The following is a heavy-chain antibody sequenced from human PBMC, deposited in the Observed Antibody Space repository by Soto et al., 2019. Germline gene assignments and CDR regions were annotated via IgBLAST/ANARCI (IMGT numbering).Heavy chain of an antibody. J-gene: IGHJ4*02. CDR3: ARGGKWELLLRL. V-gene: IGHV3-33*01. D-gene: IGHD1-26*01. Sequence: QVQLVESGGGVVRPGTSLRLSCEGSGFSFSDYGMNWVRQAPGKGLEWVAVIWYDGSVTHYADSVKGCFTISRDISKNTLYLQMNSLRVEDTAVYFCARGGKWELLLRLWGQGTLVTVSS. CDR2: IWYDGSVT. CDR1: GFSFSDYG.